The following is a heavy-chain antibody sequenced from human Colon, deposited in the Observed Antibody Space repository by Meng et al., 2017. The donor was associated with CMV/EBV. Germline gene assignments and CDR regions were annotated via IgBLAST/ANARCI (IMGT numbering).Heavy chain of an antibody. CDR3: ARDIPFDP. V-gene: IGHV3-9*01. CDR2: ISWNSGDI. J-gene: IGHJ5*02. Sequence: GGSLRLSCAASGITFADYVMHWVRQVPGKGLEWVSGISWNSGDIHYADSVKGRFTISRDQAKNSLYLQMNTLRSEDTAVFYCARDIPFDPWGQGTLVTVSS. CDR1: GITFADYV.